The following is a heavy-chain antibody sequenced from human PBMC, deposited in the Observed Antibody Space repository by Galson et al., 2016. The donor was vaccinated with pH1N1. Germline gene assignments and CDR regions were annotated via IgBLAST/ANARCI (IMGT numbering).Heavy chain of an antibody. CDR3: ARDSEYSGHEGFH. D-gene: IGHD5-12*01. CDR1: GFTFTSYA. Sequence: SLRLSCAASGFTFTSYAMHWVRQAPGKGLEWVAVILYDGANEYYADSVKGRFTISRDETQSTVYLHMTSLRTEDTAVYYRARDSEYSGHEGFHWAQGTLVIVSS. J-gene: IGHJ4*02. CDR2: ILYDGANE. V-gene: IGHV3-30*04.